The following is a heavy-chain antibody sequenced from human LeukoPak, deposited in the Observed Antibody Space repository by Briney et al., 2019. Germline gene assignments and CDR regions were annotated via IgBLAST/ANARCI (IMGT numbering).Heavy chain of an antibody. CDR1: GFTFSNYA. CDR3: AREVGYCSGGSCLNWFDP. J-gene: IGHJ5*02. Sequence: GGSLRLSCETSGFTFSNYAMSWVRQAPGRGLEWVSGISYGDGGTYYADSVKGRFTISRDNSKNTLYLQMNSLRAEDTAVYYCAREVGYCSGGSCLNWFDPWGQGTLVTVSS. V-gene: IGHV3-23*01. D-gene: IGHD2-15*01. CDR2: ISYGDGGT.